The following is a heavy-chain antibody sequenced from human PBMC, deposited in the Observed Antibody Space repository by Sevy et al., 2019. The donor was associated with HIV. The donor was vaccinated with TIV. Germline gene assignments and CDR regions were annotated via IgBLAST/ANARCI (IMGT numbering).Heavy chain of an antibody. Sequence: GGSLRLSCAASGFTFSNYWMSWVRQAPGKGLEWVANIKQGGSEKYYVASVKGRFTISRDNAKNSLYLQMNSLRAADMAVYYCARDCSSTSCVWGMDVWGQGTTVTVSS. CDR3: ARDCSSTSCVWGMDV. V-gene: IGHV3-7*03. CDR1: GFTFSNYW. J-gene: IGHJ6*02. CDR2: IKQGGSEK. D-gene: IGHD2-2*01.